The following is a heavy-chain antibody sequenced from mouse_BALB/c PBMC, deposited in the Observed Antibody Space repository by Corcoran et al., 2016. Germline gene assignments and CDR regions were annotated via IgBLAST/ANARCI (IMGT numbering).Heavy chain of an antibody. CDR1: GYIFTSYW. CDR3: ARGDYDYVIGY. J-gene: IGHJ2*01. CDR2: IYPGTGST. Sequence: QVQLKQSGAELVRPGASVKLSCKTSGYIFTSYWIHWVKQRSGQGLEWIARIYPGTGSTYYNEKVKGKATRTADKSSSTAYMQLSSRKSEDSAVYVGARGDYDYVIGYWCQGTTLTVSS. D-gene: IGHD2-4*01. V-gene: IGHV1-76*01.